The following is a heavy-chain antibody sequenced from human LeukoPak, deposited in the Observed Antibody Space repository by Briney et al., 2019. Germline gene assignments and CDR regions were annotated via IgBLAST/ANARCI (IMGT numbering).Heavy chain of an antibody. CDR2: ISAYKGNT. V-gene: IGHV1-18*01. J-gene: IGHJ5*02. CDR3: VRWRVPANWFDP. D-gene: IGHD2-2*01. Sequence: GASVKVSCKASGYTFTSYGISWVRQAPGQGLEWMGWISAYKGNTNYAQRLQGRVTMTTDTSTSTAHMELRSLRSDDTAVYYCVRWRVPANWFDPWGQGTLVTVSS. CDR1: GYTFTSYG.